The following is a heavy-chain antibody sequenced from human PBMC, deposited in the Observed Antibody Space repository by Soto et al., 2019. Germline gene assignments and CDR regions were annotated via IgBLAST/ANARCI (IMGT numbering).Heavy chain of an antibody. J-gene: IGHJ4*02. CDR3: ATGNYRGNRSDY. CDR2: INTANGNT. D-gene: IGHD3-9*01. CDR1: GYTFTTYA. V-gene: IGHV1-3*04. Sequence: QVQLVQSGAEVKKPGASVNVSCEAPGYTFTTYAIHWVRQAPGQRLEWMGWINTANGNTKYSQKFQGRVTITRDTFATTAYLELSSLRSEDTAVYYCATGNYRGNRSDYWGQGTLVTVSS.